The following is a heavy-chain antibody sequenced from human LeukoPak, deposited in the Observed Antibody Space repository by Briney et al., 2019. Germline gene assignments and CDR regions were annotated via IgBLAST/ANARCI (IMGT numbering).Heavy chain of an antibody. CDR2: ISSSSSYT. CDR3: ARGGADYVIGY. V-gene: IGHV3-11*06. J-gene: IGHJ4*02. CDR1: GFTFSDYY. D-gene: IGHD4-17*01. Sequence: PGGSLRLSCAASGFTFSDYYMSWIHQPPGEGLECVSFISSSSSYTNYADYVKGRFTISRDNNKNSLYLQMNNLRAEDTSVYYCARGGADYVIGYWGQGTLVTVSS.